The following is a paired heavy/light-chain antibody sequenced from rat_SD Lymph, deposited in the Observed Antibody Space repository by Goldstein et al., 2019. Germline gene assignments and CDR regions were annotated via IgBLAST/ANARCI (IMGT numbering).Light chain of an antibody. CDR2: YTS. V-gene: IGKV19S2*01. J-gene: IGKJ2-3*01. CDR3: LQYDNLPYT. CDR1: QNINKY. Sequence: DIQMTQSPPSLSASLGDKVTITCQASQNINKYIAWYQQKPGKAPRQLIRYTSTLVSGTPSRFSGSGSGRDYSFSISNVESEDIASYYCLQYDNLPYTFGAGTKLELK.
Heavy chain of an antibody. CDR3: ARDPQLTGRGLNFDY. D-gene: IGHD5-1*01. V-gene: IGHV2-65*01. CDR1: GFSLTSYY. Sequence: QVQLKETGPGLVQPTQTLSITCTVSGFSLTSYYMQWVRQTPGKGLEWMGFIRSGGSTEYNSEFKSRLSISRDTSKNQVFLKMNSLKTEDTGVYYCARDPQLTGRGLNFDYWGQGVMVTVSS. J-gene: IGHJ2*01. CDR2: IRSGGST.